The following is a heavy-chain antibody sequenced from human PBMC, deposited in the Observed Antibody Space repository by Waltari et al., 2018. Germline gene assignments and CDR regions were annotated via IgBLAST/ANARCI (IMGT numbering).Heavy chain of an antibody. Sequence: EVQLVESGGGVVRPGGSLRLSCAASGFTFDDYGMSWVRQAPGKGLEWVSGINWNGGSTGYADSVKGRFTISRDNAKNSLYLQMNSLRAEDTALYYCARESPGHIEIAAAIAIFDYWGQGTLVIVSS. D-gene: IGHD6-13*01. CDR2: INWNGGST. V-gene: IGHV3-20*04. CDR3: ARESPGHIEIAAAIAIFDY. J-gene: IGHJ4*02. CDR1: GFTFDDYG.